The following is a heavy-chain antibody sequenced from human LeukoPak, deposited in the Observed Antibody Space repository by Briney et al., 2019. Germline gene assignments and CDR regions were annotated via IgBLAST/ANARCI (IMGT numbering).Heavy chain of an antibody. Sequence: GGSLRLSCAASGFIVSSNYMNWVRQAPGKGLEWVSVIYSGGRTYYADSVKGRFTISRDNSKNTVWLEMNSLRAEDTAVYYCARSVIAAAGTYYYYGMDVWGQGTTVTVSS. CDR2: IYSGGRT. CDR1: GFIVSSNY. CDR3: ARSVIAAAGTYYYYGMDV. J-gene: IGHJ6*02. D-gene: IGHD6-13*01. V-gene: IGHV3-53*01.